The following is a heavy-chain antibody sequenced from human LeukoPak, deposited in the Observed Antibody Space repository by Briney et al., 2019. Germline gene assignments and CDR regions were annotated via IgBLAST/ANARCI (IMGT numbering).Heavy chain of an antibody. CDR1: GGTFSSYA. V-gene: IGHV1-69*01. J-gene: IGHJ4*02. CDR2: IIPIFGTA. D-gene: IGHD5-18*01. CDR3: ARIHSYGSPYYFDY. Sequence: SVKVSCKASGGTFSSYAISWVRQAPGQGLEWMGGIIPIFGTANYAQRFQGRVTITADESTSTAYMELSSLRSEDTAVYYCARIHSYGSPYYFDYWGQGTLVTVSS.